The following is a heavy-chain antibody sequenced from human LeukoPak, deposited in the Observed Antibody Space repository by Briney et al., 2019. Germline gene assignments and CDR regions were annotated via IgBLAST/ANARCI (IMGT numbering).Heavy chain of an antibody. CDR1: GFTFSSYG. V-gene: IGHV3-30*18. CDR2: ISYDGSNK. Sequence: GGSLRLSCAASGFTFSSYGMHWVRQAPGKGLEWVAVISYDGSNKYYADSVKGRFTISRDNSKNTLYLQMNSLRAEDTAVHYCAKASGNLGSGSKRDGGQGTLVRVPS. J-gene: IGHJ4*02. CDR3: AKASGNLGSGSKRD. D-gene: IGHD1-14*01.